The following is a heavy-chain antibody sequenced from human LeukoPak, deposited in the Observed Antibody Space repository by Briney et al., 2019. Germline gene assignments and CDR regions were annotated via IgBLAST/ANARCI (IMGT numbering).Heavy chain of an antibody. V-gene: IGHV5-51*01. J-gene: IGHJ6*02. CDR2: IYPANSDT. CDR3: ARHRVDSSSPRGMDV. Sequence: GESLKISCKGSGYNFITYWIGWVRQMPGKGLEWMGIIYPANSDTGYSPSFQGQVTFSVDKSISTAYLQWSSLKASDTAMYYCARHRVDSSSPRGMDVWGQGTTVTVSS. D-gene: IGHD6-13*01. CDR1: GYNFITYW.